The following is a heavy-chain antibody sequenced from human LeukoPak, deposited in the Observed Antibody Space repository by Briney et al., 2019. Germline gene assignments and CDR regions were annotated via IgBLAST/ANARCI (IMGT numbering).Heavy chain of an antibody. Sequence: ASVKVSCKASGYTFTSYGISWVRQAPGQGLEWMGWISAYNGNTNYAQNLQGRVTMTTDTSPSTAYMELRSLRSDDTAVYYCARAMYYYDSSGYYDYWGQGTLVTVSS. D-gene: IGHD3-22*01. J-gene: IGHJ4*02. V-gene: IGHV1-18*01. CDR2: ISAYNGNT. CDR3: ARAMYYYDSSGYYDY. CDR1: GYTFTSYG.